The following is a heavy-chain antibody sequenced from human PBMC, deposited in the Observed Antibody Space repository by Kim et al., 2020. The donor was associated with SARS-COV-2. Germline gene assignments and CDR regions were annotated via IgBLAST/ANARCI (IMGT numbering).Heavy chain of an antibody. J-gene: IGHJ4*02. CDR1: GFTFSSYA. Sequence: GGSLRLSCAASGFTFSSYAMSWVRQAPGKGLEWVSASSGSGGSRYYADSVQGRFTISRDNSKNTLYLQMNSLRAEDTAVYYCAKEGDYYDSSGYYPPFDYWGQGTLVTVSS. CDR2: SSGSGGSR. D-gene: IGHD3-22*01. V-gene: IGHV3-23*01. CDR3: AKEGDYYDSSGYYPPFDY.